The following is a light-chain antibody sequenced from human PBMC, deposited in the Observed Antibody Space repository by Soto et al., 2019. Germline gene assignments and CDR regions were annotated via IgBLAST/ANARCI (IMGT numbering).Light chain of an antibody. CDR1: QSLNKF. CDR2: DAS. Sequence: EIVVTQSPATLSLSPGENATLSCRTSQSLNKFLVWYQQKPGQAPRLLISDASKRAAGIPARFSGSGSGTDFTLSISSLEPEDSAVYYCQQRSNWHVSFGGGTKVEIK. CDR3: QQRSNWHVS. J-gene: IGKJ4*01. V-gene: IGKV3-11*01.